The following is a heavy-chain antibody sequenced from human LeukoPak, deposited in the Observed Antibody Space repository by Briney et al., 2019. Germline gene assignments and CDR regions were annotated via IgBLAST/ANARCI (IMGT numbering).Heavy chain of an antibody. CDR1: GFSLSTRGEG. Sequence: SGPTLVKPTQTLTLTCTFSGFSLSTRGEGVGWIRQPPGKALEWLVDIYWNEDDRYSPSLRSRLTITKDTYKNQVVLTLTNLDPVDTATYFCAHRAQGIELAGTVFDYWGQGILVTVSS. CDR2: IYWNEDD. D-gene: IGHD6-19*01. V-gene: IGHV2-5*01. CDR3: AHRAQGIELAGTVFDY. J-gene: IGHJ4*02.